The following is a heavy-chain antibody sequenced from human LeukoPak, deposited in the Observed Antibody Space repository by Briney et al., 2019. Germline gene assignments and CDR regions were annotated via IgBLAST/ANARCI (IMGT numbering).Heavy chain of an antibody. V-gene: IGHV4-4*07. Sequence: SETLSLTCTVSGGSISSYYWSWIRQPAGKGLEWIGRIYTSGSTNYNPSLKSRVTISVDTSKNQFSLKLSSVTAADTAVYYCAREALSGSKRGPFDYWGQGTLVTVSS. CDR2: IYTSGST. J-gene: IGHJ4*02. D-gene: IGHD1-26*01. CDR3: AREALSGSKRGPFDY. CDR1: GGSISSYY.